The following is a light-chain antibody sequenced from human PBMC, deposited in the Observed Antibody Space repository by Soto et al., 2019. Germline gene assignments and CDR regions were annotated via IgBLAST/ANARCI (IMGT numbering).Light chain of an antibody. V-gene: IGLV2-14*01. CDR1: MRDVGAYNL. CDR2: EVR. J-gene: IGLJ1*01. Sequence: QSALTQPASVSGSAGQSITISCSGTMRDVGAYNLVSWYQQHPGTAPKLIIYEVRNRPSGISSRFSGSRSGNTASLTISGLQSEDEGDYYCTSYARSGYVFGTGTKVTVL. CDR3: TSYARSGYV.